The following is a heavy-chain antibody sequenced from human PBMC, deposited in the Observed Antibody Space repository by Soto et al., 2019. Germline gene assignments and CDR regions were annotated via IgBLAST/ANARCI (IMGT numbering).Heavy chain of an antibody. V-gene: IGHV1-69*13. Sequence: GPSVKVSCKASGGTFSSYAISWVRQAPGQGLEWMGGIIPIFGTANYAQKFQGGVTITADESTSTAYMELSSLRSEDTAVYYCARDPSGIEAAGTHYYYYGMDVWGQGTTVTVSS. J-gene: IGHJ6*02. D-gene: IGHD6-13*01. CDR1: GGTFSSYA. CDR2: IIPIFGTA. CDR3: ARDPSGIEAAGTHYYYYGMDV.